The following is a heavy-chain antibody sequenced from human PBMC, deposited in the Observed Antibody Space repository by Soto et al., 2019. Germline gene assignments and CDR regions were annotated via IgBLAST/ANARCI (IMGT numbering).Heavy chain of an antibody. CDR1: GFTFDDYA. CDR2: INWNGDAT. J-gene: IGHJ4*02. V-gene: IGHV3-9*01. CDR3: ANLPLYGSGFDC. Sequence: EVQLVESGGGLVQPGRSVRLSCAASGFTFDDYAIHWVRQAPGKGLEWVSGINWNGDATGYADSVKGRFTISRDNAKNSLYLQMNSLTTEDTAVYYCANLPLYGSGFDCWGQRTLVTVSS. D-gene: IGHD3-10*01.